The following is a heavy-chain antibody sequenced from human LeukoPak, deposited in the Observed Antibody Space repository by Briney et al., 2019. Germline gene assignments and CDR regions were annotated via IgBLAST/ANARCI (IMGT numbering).Heavy chain of an antibody. CDR1: GFTFSNYE. Sequence: GGSLRLSCVASGFTFSNYEMNWVRQAPGKGLEWLSYISTSAGTIYYADSVKGRFTISRDNAKNTLYLQMNSLRAEDTAVYYCARDSLPLTPEYYYGSGIDYWGQGTLVTVSS. V-gene: IGHV3-48*03. J-gene: IGHJ4*02. CDR3: ARDSLPLTPEYYYGSGIDY. D-gene: IGHD3-10*01. CDR2: ISTSAGTI.